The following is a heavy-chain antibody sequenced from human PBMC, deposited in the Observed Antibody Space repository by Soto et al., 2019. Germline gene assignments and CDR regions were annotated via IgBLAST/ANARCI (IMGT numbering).Heavy chain of an antibody. CDR2: IIPIFGTA. V-gene: IGHV1-69*06. CDR1: GGTFSSYA. J-gene: IGHJ6*02. Sequence: ASVKVSCKASGGTFSSYAISWVRQAPGQGLEWMGGIIPIFGTANYAQKFQGRVTITADKSTSTAYMELSSLRSEDTAVYYCARATLGYCSGGSCYHTETYYYYYGMDVWGQGTTVTVS. CDR3: ARATLGYCSGGSCYHTETYYYYYGMDV. D-gene: IGHD2-15*01.